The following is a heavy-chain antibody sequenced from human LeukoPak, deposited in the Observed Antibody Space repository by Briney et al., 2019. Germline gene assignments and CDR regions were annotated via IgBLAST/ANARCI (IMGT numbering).Heavy chain of an antibody. V-gene: IGHV3-64D*06. Sequence: GGSLRLSCSASGFTFSSYAMHWVRQAPGEGLEYVSAISSNGGSTYYADSVKGRFTISRDNSKNTLYLQMSSLRSEDTAVYYCAAAGYCGGDCYPPRGFDLWGRGTLVTVSS. CDR2: ISSNGGST. CDR3: AAAGYCGGDCYPPRGFDL. J-gene: IGHJ2*01. D-gene: IGHD2-21*02. CDR1: GFTFSSYA.